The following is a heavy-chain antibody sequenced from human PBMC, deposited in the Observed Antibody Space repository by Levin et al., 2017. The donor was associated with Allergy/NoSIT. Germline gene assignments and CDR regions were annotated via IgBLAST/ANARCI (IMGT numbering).Heavy chain of an antibody. J-gene: IGHJ4*02. CDR1: GFTFSSYG. CDR3: ARGLRAGTRSGFDY. Sequence: QPGGSLRLSCAASGFTFSSYGMHWVRQAPGKGLEWVAVIWYDGSNKYYADSVKGRFTISRDNSKNTLYLQMNSLRAEDTAVYYCARGLRAGTRSGFDYWGQGTLVTVSS. V-gene: IGHV3-33*01. D-gene: IGHD6-19*01. CDR2: IWYDGSNK.